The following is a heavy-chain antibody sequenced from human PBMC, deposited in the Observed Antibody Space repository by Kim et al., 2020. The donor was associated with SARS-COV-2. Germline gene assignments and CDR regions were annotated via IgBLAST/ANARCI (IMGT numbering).Heavy chain of an antibody. CDR2: IIPVFGAA. D-gene: IGHD5-12*01. J-gene: IGHJ6*02. Sequence: SVKVSCKASGGTFSDYAISWVRQAPGQGLEWMGGIIPVFGAAKYAQKFQGRVTISADESTRTAYMDLSSLRSEDMAMYYCVRSSRMASTSAYYYFGLDVWGQGTTVTVSS. CDR3: VRSSRMASTSAYYYFGLDV. CDR1: GGTFSDYA. V-gene: IGHV1-69*13.